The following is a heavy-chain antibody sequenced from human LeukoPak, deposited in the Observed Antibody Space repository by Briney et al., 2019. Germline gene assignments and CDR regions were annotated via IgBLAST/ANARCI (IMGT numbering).Heavy chain of an antibody. CDR1: GFTFSSYE. J-gene: IGHJ4*02. CDR2: ISSSGSTI. D-gene: IGHD1-26*01. Sequence: GGSLRLSCAASGFTFSSYEMNWVRQAPGKGLEWVSYISSSGSTIYYADSVKGRLTISRDNAKNSLYLQMNSLRAEDTAVYYCARADRYSGSYYDYWGQGTLVTVSS. V-gene: IGHV3-48*03. CDR3: ARADRYSGSYYDY.